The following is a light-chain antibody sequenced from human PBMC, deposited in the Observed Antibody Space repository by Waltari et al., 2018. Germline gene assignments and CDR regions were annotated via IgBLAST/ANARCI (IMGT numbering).Light chain of an antibody. CDR3: QQYGHSPFT. Sequence: EIVLTQSPGTLSLSPGDRATLSCRASQSISSSYLAWYQQKPGQAPRLLIYGSSSRATGSPDRFSGRGSGTDFTLTISRLEPEDFAVYYCQQYGHSPFTFGPGTKVDFK. CDR1: QSISSSY. CDR2: GSS. J-gene: IGKJ3*01. V-gene: IGKV3-20*01.